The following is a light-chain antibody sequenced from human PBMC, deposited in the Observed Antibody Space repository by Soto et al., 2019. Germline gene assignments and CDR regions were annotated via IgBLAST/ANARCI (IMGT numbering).Light chain of an antibody. J-gene: IGKJ2*01. V-gene: IGKV3-20*01. CDR3: QQYGSSPPYT. Sequence: PGTLSLSPGERAPLSCRASQSVSSSYLAWYQQKPGQAPRLLIYGASSRATGIPDRFSGSGSGTDFTLTISRLEPEDFAVYYCQQYGSSPPYTFGQGTKLEIK. CDR1: QSVSSSY. CDR2: GAS.